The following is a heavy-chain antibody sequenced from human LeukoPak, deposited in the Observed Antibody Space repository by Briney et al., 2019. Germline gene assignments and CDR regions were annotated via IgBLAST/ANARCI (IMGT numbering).Heavy chain of an antibody. Sequence: SETLSLTCTVSGGSISSYYWSWIRQPPGKGLEWIGYIYYSGSTNYNPSLKSRVTISVDTSKNQFSLKLSSVTAADTAVYYCARSTSGYSSSSIPPNWFDPWGQGTLVTVSS. CDR2: IYYSGST. CDR3: ARSTSGYSSSSIPPNWFDP. J-gene: IGHJ5*02. D-gene: IGHD6-13*01. CDR1: GGSISSYY. V-gene: IGHV4-59*01.